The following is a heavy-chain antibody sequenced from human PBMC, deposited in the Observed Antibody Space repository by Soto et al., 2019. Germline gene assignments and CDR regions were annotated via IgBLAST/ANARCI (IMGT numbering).Heavy chain of an antibody. J-gene: IGHJ4*02. V-gene: IGHV3-30*09. Sequence: PGGSLRLSCAASGFTFSGFAMHWVRQAPGKGLEWVALISDDGSNKYYADSVKGRFAISRDNSKNTLYLQMNSLRGEDTAVYSCARVEQWLYIAKYWGQGTLVTVSS. D-gene: IGHD6-19*01. CDR2: ISDDGSNK. CDR1: GFTFSGFA. CDR3: ARVEQWLYIAKY.